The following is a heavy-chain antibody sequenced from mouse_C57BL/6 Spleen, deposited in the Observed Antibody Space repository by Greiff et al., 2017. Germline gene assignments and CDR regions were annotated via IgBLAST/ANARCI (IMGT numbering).Heavy chain of an antibody. CDR2: IYPSDSET. V-gene: IGHV1-61*01. CDR3: ARSGRRYFDY. Sequence: VQLQQPGAELVRPGSSVKLSCKASGYIFTSYWMDWVKQRPGQGLEWIGNIYPSDSETHYNQKFKDKATLTVDKSSSTAYMQLSSLTSEDSAVYYCARSGRRYFDYWGQGTTLTVSS. J-gene: IGHJ2*01. CDR1: GYIFTSYW. D-gene: IGHD2-12*01.